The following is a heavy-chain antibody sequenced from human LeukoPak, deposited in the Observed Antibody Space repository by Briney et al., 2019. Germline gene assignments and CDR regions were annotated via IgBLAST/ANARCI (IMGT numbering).Heavy chain of an antibody. Sequence: ASVKVSCKASGYTFSTYDIIWVRQAAGQGLEWMGWMNPNSGNTGYAQKFQGRLTITRIASISTAYMELSSLRSDDTAVYYCARTKPDNSEIFNCGQGTLVTVSS. J-gene: IGHJ4*02. D-gene: IGHD3-22*01. CDR3: ARTKPDNSEIFN. CDR1: GYTFSTYD. CDR2: MNPNSGNT. V-gene: IGHV1-8*03.